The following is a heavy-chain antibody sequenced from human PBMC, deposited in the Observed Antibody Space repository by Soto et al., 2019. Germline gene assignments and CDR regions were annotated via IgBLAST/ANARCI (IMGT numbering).Heavy chain of an antibody. CDR3: AKDSMVRGVMSPT. CDR2: MSGRGDSI. Sequence: EVQLLESGGGLVQPGGSLRLSCAASGFTFSSYAMSWVRQAPGKGLEWVSAMSGRGDSIYYADSVKGRFTISRDNSRSTLDLQRNSLRTEDTAFCYCAKDSMVRGVMSPTWGQGTLVTVSS. D-gene: IGHD3-10*01. J-gene: IGHJ4*02. V-gene: IGHV3-23*01. CDR1: GFTFSSYA.